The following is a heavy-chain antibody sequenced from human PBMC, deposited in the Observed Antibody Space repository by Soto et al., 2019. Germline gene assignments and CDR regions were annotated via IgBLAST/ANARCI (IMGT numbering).Heavy chain of an antibody. Sequence: PGGSLRLSCAASGFTFSSYGMHWVRQAPGKGLEWVAVISYDGSNKYYADSVKGRFTISRDNSKNTLYLQMHSLGVEDTAVYFCAKDTVAIRSFYFDSWAQGTLVTVSS. CDR2: ISYDGSNK. J-gene: IGHJ4*02. CDR3: AKDTVAIRSFYFDS. CDR1: GFTFSSYG. D-gene: IGHD2-21*01. V-gene: IGHV3-30*18.